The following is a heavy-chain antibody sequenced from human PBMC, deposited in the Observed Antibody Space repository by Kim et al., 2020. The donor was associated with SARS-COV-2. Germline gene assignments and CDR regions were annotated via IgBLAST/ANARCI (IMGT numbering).Heavy chain of an antibody. V-gene: IGHV4-39*07. CDR3: ARDRLMIQVFDY. Sequence: YYNPSLKSRVTISVDTSKNQFSLKLSSVTAADTAVYYCARDRLMIQVFDYWGQGTLVTVSS. D-gene: IGHD3-16*01. J-gene: IGHJ4*02.